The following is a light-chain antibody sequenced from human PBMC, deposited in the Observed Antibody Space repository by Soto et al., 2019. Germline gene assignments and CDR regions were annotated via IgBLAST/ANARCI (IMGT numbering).Light chain of an antibody. CDR1: GGHSSYA. Sequence: QLVLTQSPSASASLGASVKLTCTLSGGHSSYAIAWHQQQPEKGPRFLMKINSDGSHNKGDGIPDRFSGSSSGAERYLTISSLQSEDEADYYCQTWDTDSHVVFGGGTKLTVL. CDR2: INSDGSH. CDR3: QTWDTDSHVV. V-gene: IGLV4-69*01. J-gene: IGLJ2*01.